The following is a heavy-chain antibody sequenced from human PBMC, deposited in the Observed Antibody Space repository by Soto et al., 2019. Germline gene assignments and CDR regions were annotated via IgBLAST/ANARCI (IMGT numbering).Heavy chain of an antibody. Sequence: GGSLRLSCAASGFTFSSYAMHWVRQAPGKGLEWVAVISYDGSNKYYADSVKGRFTISRDNSKNTLYLQMNSLRAEDTAVYYCARDNRGYCSGGSCSYGMDVWGQGTTVTVSS. D-gene: IGHD2-15*01. V-gene: IGHV3-30-3*01. CDR2: ISYDGSNK. J-gene: IGHJ6*02. CDR3: ARDNRGYCSGGSCSYGMDV. CDR1: GFTFSSYA.